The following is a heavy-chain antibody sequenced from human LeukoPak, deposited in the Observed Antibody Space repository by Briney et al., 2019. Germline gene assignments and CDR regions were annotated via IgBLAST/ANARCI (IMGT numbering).Heavy chain of an antibody. CDR3: AKDLGIAARRYYYGMDV. CDR1: GFTFSSYA. CDR2: ISGSGGST. Sequence: PGGSLRLSCAASGFTFSSYAMSWVRQAPGKGLEWVSSISGSGGSTYYADSVKGRFTISRDNSKNTLYLQMNSLRAEDTAVYYCAKDLGIAARRYYYGMDVRGQGTTVTVSS. J-gene: IGHJ6*02. V-gene: IGHV3-23*01. D-gene: IGHD6-6*01.